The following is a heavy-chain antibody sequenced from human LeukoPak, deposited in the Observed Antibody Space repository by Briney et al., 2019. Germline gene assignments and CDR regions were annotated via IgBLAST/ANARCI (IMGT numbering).Heavy chain of an antibody. CDR1: GGTFSSYA. CDR3: ARHLAAAGKFDY. D-gene: IGHD6-13*01. V-gene: IGHV1-69*01. Sequence: SVKVSCKASGGTFSSYAISWVRQAPGQGLEWMGGIIPIFGTANYAQKFQSRVTITADESTSTAYMELSSLRSEDTAVYYCARHLAAAGKFDYWGQGTLVTVSS. J-gene: IGHJ4*02. CDR2: IIPIFGTA.